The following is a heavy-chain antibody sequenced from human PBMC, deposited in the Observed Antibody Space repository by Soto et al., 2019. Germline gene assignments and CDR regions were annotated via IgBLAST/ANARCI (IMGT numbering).Heavy chain of an antibody. CDR1: GGSFSGYY. D-gene: IGHD3-3*01. CDR2: INHSGST. V-gene: IGHV4-34*01. J-gene: IGHJ4*02. CDR3: ARWSGYGSY. Sequence: SETLSLTCAVYGGSFSGYYWSWIRQPPGKGLEWIGEINHSGSTNYNPSLKSRVTISVDTSKNQFSLKLSSVTAADTAVYYCARWSGYGSYWGQGTLVTVSS.